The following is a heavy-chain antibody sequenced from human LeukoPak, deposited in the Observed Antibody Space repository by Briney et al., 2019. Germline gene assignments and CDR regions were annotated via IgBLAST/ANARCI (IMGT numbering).Heavy chain of an antibody. CDR2: ISGAGDDT. V-gene: IGHV3-23*01. Sequence: GGSLRLSCAASGFTFSTYAMIWVRQGPDKGLEWVSAISGAGDDTYYADSVKGRFTISRDNSKNTVHVQMSSLRAEDTAVYYCAKLSGTFGTTSRVLDSWGQGTLVTVYS. CDR3: AKLSGTFGTTSRVLDS. D-gene: IGHD1-1*01. J-gene: IGHJ5*01. CDR1: GFTFSTYA.